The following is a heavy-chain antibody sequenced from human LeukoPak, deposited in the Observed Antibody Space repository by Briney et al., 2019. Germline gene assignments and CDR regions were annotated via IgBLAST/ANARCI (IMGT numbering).Heavy chain of an antibody. D-gene: IGHD3-9*01. CDR2: ISGSGGST. CDR1: GFTFSSYA. V-gene: IGHV3-23*01. CDR3: AKVLRYFDWLFRGLGEFSFDY. Sequence: GGSLRLSCAASGFTFSSYAMSWVRQAPGKGLEWVSAISGSGGSTYYADSVKGRFTISRDNSKNTLYLQMNSLRAEDTAVYYCAKVLRYFDWLFRGLGEFSFDYWGQGTLVTVSS. J-gene: IGHJ4*02.